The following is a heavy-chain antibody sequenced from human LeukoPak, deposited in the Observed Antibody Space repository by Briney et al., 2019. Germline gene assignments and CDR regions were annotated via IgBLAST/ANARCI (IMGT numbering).Heavy chain of an antibody. CDR2: INPSGGST. CDR1: GYTFTGSY. D-gene: IGHD1-7*01. J-gene: IGHJ3*02. CDR3: ARLWRAYNWNYGAAFDI. Sequence: PGASVKVSCKASGYTFTGSYMHWVRQAPGQGLEWMGIINPSGGSTSYAQKFQGRVTMTRDMSTSTVYMELSSLRSEDTAVYYCARLWRAYNWNYGAAFDIWGQGTMVTVSS. V-gene: IGHV1-46*01.